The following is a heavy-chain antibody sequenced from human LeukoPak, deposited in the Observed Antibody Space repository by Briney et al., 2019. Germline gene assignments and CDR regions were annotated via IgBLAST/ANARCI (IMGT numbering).Heavy chain of an antibody. CDR2: IYYSGST. J-gene: IGHJ5*02. D-gene: IGHD2-21*02. CDR3: ASSSDLSRFDP. V-gene: IGHV4-59*08. CDR1: GASIRTYH. Sequence: TPSETLSLTCTVSGASIRTYHWVWIRQPPGKGLEWIGYIYYSGSTNCSPSLKSRLSISVDTSKNQFSLRLSPVTAADTAVYYCASSSDLSRFDPWGQGTLVTVSS.